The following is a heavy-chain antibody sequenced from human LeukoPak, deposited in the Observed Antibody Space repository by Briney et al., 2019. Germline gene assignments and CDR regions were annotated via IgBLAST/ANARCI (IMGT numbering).Heavy chain of an antibody. J-gene: IGHJ4*02. CDR3: AKKKNTDISSIPSNYFDF. CDR2: INVDGSRT. D-gene: IGHD2-2*01. Sequence: GGSLRLSCAASGFTFSTYSMNWVRQVPGKGLEWVSVINVDGSRTYYADSVEGRFTISRDNSKNTLYLQMNSLRGEDTAIYYCAKKKNTDISSIPSNYFDFWGQGTLVTVSS. CDR1: GFTFSTYS. V-gene: IGHV3-23*01.